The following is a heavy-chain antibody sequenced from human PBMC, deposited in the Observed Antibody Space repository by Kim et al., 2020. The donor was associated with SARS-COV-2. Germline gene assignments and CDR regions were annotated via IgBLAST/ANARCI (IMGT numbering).Heavy chain of an antibody. CDR2: TNEDGTER. CDR3: ARGRVDY. J-gene: IGHJ4*02. V-gene: IGHV3-7*01. Sequence: GGSLRLSCGVSGLAFSRYWMSWVRQAPGKGLEWVASTNEDGTERHYVGSVEGRFTISRDNAKRSLFLHMTSLRVEDTAVYYCARGRVDYWGQGTLVTVSS. CDR1: GLAFSRYW.